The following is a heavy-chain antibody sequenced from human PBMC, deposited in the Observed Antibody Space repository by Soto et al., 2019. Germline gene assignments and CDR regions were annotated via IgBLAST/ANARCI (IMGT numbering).Heavy chain of an antibody. V-gene: IGHV1-46*01. D-gene: IGHD6-13*01. CDR2: INPSGGST. CDR1: GYTFTSYY. J-gene: IGHJ6*02. Sequence: ASVKVSCKASGYTFTSYYMHWVRQAPGQGLEWMGIINPSGGSTSYAQKFQGRVTMTRDTSTSTVYMELNSLRAEDTAVYYCAKTVRSWYVYYYYGMDVWGQGTTVTVSS. CDR3: AKTVRSWYVYYYYGMDV.